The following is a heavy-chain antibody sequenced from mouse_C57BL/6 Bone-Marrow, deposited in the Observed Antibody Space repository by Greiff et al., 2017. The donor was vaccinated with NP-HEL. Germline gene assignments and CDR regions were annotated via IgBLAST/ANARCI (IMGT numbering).Heavy chain of an antibody. Sequence: EVQGVESGGGLVKPGGSLKLSCAASGFTFSSYAMSWVRQTPEKRLEWVATISDGGSYTYYPDNVKGRFTISRDNAKNNLYLQMSHLKSEDTAMYYCARDSRYYGSPFAYWGQGTLVTVSA. J-gene: IGHJ3*01. CDR1: GFTFSSYA. CDR3: ARDSRYYGSPFAY. CDR2: ISDGGSYT. V-gene: IGHV5-4*01. D-gene: IGHD1-1*01.